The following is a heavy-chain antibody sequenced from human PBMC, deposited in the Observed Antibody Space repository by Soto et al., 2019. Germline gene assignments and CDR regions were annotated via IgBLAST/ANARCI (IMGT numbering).Heavy chain of an antibody. CDR2: ISYDGGNK. V-gene: IGHV3-30-3*01. D-gene: IGHD3-10*01. CDR3: ARACHYYGSGSYSDFDY. CDR1: GFTFSSHA. Sequence: QVQLVESGGGVVQPGTSLRLSCAASGFTFSSHAMHWVRQAPGKGLEWVALISYDGGNKDYTDSVKGRFTISRDDSKNTLHLHMNSLRSEDTAVYYCARACHYYGSGSYSDFDYWGQGTLVTVSS. J-gene: IGHJ4*02.